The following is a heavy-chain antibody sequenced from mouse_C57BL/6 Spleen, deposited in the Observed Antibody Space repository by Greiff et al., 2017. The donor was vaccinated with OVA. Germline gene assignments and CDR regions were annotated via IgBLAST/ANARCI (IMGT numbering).Heavy chain of an antibody. CDR1: GFTFSDYY. D-gene: IGHD2-4*01. Sequence: EVQLVESEGGLVQPGSSMKLSCTASGFTFSDYYMAWVRQVPEKGLEWVANINYDGSSTYYLDSLKSRFIISRDNAKNILYLQMSSLKSEDTATYYCARGDDYDGLDYWGQGTTLTVSS. CDR3: ARGDDYDGLDY. V-gene: IGHV5-16*01. CDR2: INYDGSST. J-gene: IGHJ2*01.